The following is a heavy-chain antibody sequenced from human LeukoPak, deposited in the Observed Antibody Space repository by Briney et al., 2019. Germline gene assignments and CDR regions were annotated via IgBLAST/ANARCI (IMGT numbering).Heavy chain of an antibody. CDR3: ARQTAMGRSGDY. J-gene: IGHJ4*02. D-gene: IGHD5-18*01. Sequence: GESLKISCQASGYSFPSYWIGWVRQMPGKGLEWMGIIDPSDSETRYTPSFQGQVTISVDKSLTTADLQWNSLKASDTAMYYCARQTAMGRSGDYWGQGTLVTVSS. CDR1: GYSFPSYW. V-gene: IGHV5-51*01. CDR2: IDPSDSET.